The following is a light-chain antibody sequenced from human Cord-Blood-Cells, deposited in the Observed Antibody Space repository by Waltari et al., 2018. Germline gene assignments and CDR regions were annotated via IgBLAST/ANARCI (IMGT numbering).Light chain of an antibody. Sequence: QSALTQPPSASGSPGQYVTISCTGTSSDVGGYNYVSWYQQHPGKAPKLMIYEVSKRPSGVPDRFSGSKSGNTASLTVSGLQAEDEADYYCSSYAGSNIWVFGGGTKLTVL. CDR1: SSDVGGYNY. CDR2: EVS. V-gene: IGLV2-8*01. CDR3: SSYAGSNIWV. J-gene: IGLJ3*02.